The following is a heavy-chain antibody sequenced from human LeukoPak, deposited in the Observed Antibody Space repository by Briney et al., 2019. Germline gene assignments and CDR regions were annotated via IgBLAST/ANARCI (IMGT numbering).Heavy chain of an antibody. CDR2: IYYSGST. D-gene: IGHD6-13*01. CDR1: GGSISGDY. J-gene: IGHJ4*02. CDR3: ARVTYSSSWYPDY. V-gene: IGHV4-59*12. Sequence: PSETLSLTCTVSGGSISGDYWSWIRQPRGKGLEWIGNIYYSGSTNYDPSLKSRVTIAVDTSKNQSSLKLSSVTAADTAVYYCARVTYSSSWYPDYWGQGTLVTVSS.